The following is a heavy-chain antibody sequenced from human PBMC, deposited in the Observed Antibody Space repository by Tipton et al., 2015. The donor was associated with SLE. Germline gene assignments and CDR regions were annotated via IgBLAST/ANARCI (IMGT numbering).Heavy chain of an antibody. V-gene: IGHV4-59*01. CDR2: IYYSGST. CDR3: ARAGTSHYFDY. CDR1: GGSISSYY. J-gene: IGHJ4*02. D-gene: IGHD3-10*01. Sequence: LRLSCTVSGGSISSYYWSWIRQPPGKGLEWIGYIYYSGSTNYNPSLKSRVTISVDTSKNQFSLKLSSVTAADTAVYYCARAGTSHYFDYWGQGTLVTVSS.